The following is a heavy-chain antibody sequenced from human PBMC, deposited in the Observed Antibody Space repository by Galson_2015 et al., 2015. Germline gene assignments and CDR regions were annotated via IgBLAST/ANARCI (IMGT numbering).Heavy chain of an antibody. J-gene: IGHJ4*02. D-gene: IGHD6-13*01. CDR1: GGTFSSYT. Sequence: SVKVSCKASGGTFSSYTISWVRQAPGQGLEWMGRIIPILGIANYAQEFQGRVTITADKSTSTAYMELSSLRSEDTAVYYCARDIEQQLVHPPHLDYWGQGTLVTVSS. CDR2: IIPILGIA. V-gene: IGHV1-69*04. CDR3: ARDIEQQLVHPPHLDY.